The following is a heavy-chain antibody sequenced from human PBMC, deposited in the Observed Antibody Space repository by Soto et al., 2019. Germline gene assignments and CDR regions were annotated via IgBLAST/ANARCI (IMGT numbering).Heavy chain of an antibody. CDR2: MNPDNGNT. Sequence: ASVKVSCKASGYTFSTYEINWVRRAAGQGLEWMGRMNPDNGNTGYAQKFQDRVTMTGNTSISTAYMELSSLRSYDTAVYYCARVPRESGEWVLFDYWGEGALVTVSS. V-gene: IGHV1-8*01. CDR1: GYTFSTYE. D-gene: IGHD3-3*01. J-gene: IGHJ4*02. CDR3: ARVPRESGEWVLFDY.